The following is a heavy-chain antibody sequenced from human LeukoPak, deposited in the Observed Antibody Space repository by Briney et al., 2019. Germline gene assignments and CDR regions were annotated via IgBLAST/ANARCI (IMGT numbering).Heavy chain of an antibody. CDR2: ISYDGSNK. Sequence: PGGSLRLSCAASGFTFSSYGMHWVRQAPGKGLEWVAVISYDGSNKYYADSVKGRFTISRDNSKNTLYLQMNSLSAEDTAVYYCARDAAFVAAAARPNWFDPWGQGTLVTVSS. V-gene: IGHV3-30*19. J-gene: IGHJ5*02. D-gene: IGHD6-13*01. CDR1: GFTFSSYG. CDR3: ARDAAFVAAAARPNWFDP.